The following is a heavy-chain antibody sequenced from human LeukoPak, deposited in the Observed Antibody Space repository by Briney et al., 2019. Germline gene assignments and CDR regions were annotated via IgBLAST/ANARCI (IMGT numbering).Heavy chain of an antibody. J-gene: IGHJ4*02. CDR2: IYYSGST. CDR1: GGSISSYY. D-gene: IGHD2-2*01. V-gene: IGHV4-59*01. Sequence: SETLSLTCTVSGGSISSYYWSWIRQPPGKGLEWIGYIYYSGSTNYNPSLKSRVTISVDTSKNQFSLKLSSVTAADTAVYYCAGGHVPATGGYWGQGTLVTVSS. CDR3: AGGHVPATGGY.